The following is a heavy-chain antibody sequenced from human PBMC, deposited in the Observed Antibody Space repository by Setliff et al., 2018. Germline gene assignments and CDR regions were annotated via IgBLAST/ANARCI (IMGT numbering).Heavy chain of an antibody. CDR3: VRPGGTTVVARHFDY. CDR1: NDSMTSDY. V-gene: IGHV4-4*08. CDR2: IYTSGGT. J-gene: IGHJ4*01. D-gene: IGHD2-15*01. Sequence: SETLSLTCTVSNDSMTSDYWSWLRQPPGKGLEWIGYIYTSGGTNYNPSLKSRVTISIDTSRNQFSLELRSVTVADTATYYCVRPGGTTVVARHFDYWGSGILVTVSS.